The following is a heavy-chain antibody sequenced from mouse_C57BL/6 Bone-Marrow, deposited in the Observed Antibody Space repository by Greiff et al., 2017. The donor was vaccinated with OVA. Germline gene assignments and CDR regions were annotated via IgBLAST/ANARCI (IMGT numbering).Heavy chain of an antibody. V-gene: IGHV1-54*01. CDR1: GYAFTNYL. J-gene: IGHJ1*03. CDR3: ARRRYFDV. Sequence: VQLQQSGAELVRPGTSVKVSCKASGYAFTNYLIEWVKQRPGQGLEWIGVINPGSGGTNYNEKFKGKATLTADKSSSTAYMQLSSLTSEDSVVYFCARRRYFDVWGTGTTVTVSS. CDR2: INPGSGGT.